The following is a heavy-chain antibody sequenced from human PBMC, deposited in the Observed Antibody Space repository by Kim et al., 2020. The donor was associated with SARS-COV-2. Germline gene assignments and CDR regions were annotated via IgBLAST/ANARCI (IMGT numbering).Heavy chain of an antibody. J-gene: IGHJ5*02. V-gene: IGHV4-31*03. CDR2: IDYSGRT. CDR3: ARDFRQYSSGWSSPFDP. Sequence: SETLSLTCTVSGDSISSGGYYWSWIRQHPGKGLEWTGYIDYSGRTYYNPSLTRRVTLSVDTSKYQFSLKLSSVTAADAAVYCCARDFRQYSSGWSSPFDPWGQGTLVTVSS. D-gene: IGHD6-19*01. CDR1: GDSISSGGYY.